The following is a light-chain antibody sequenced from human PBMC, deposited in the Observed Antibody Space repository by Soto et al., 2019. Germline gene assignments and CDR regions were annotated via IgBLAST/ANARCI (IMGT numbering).Light chain of an antibody. V-gene: IGKV1-5*03. J-gene: IGKJ1*01. CDR2: RGS. CDR3: QQYYTYWHM. CDR1: QSISSW. Sequence: DIQMTQSPSTLSASLGHRVTITCRASQSISSWLAWYQQKPGKAPKLLIYRGSTLESGVPSRFSGSGSGTEFTLTISSLQPDDFATYYCQQYYTYWHMFGQGTKVDIK.